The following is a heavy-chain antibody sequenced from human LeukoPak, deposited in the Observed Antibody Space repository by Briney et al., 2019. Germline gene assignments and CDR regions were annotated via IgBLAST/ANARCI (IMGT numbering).Heavy chain of an antibody. J-gene: IGHJ4*02. D-gene: IGHD6-13*01. Sequence: SETLSPTCTVSGGSISSYYWNWIRQPPGKGMGGIGYIYYSGTTNYNPSLKSRVTISVDTSNNQFSLKLSSVTAADTAVYYCARGVYIAAAQYGYWGQGTLVTVSS. CDR2: IYYSGTT. CDR3: ARGVYIAAAQYGY. V-gene: IGHV4-59*01. CDR1: GGSISSYY.